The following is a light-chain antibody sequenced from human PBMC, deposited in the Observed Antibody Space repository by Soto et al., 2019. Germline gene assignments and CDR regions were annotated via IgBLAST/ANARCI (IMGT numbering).Light chain of an antibody. J-gene: IGKJ1*01. V-gene: IGKV1D-13*01. CDR3: QQYNNWPQT. Sequence: AIQLTQSPSSLSASVGDRVTVTCPASQDIRNYLAWYQQKPGKAPKLLICDASTLYSGVPSRFSGSGSGTDFTLTISGLQPEDVAVYYCQQYNNWPQTFGQGTKVDIK. CDR1: QDIRNY. CDR2: DAS.